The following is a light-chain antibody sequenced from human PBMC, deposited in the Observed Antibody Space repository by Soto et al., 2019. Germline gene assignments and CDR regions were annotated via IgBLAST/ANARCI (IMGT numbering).Light chain of an antibody. CDR1: SSDVGSYNL. CDR3: CSYTSSSTLVV. V-gene: IGLV2-14*02. J-gene: IGLJ2*01. Sequence: QSALTQPASVSGSPEQSITISCTGTSSDVGSYNLVSWYQQHPGKAPKVMIYEATKRPSGVSNRFSGSKSGNTASLTISGLQAEDEADYYCCSYTSSSTLVVFGGGTKVTVL. CDR2: EAT.